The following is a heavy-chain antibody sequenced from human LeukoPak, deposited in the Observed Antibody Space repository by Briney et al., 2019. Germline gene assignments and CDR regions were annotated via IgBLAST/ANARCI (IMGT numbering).Heavy chain of an antibody. CDR2: IKDDGSDT. V-gene: IGHV3-7*01. D-gene: IGHD7-27*01. Sequence: GGSLRLSCAASGLNFGKAWMTWVRQAPGRGLEWVANIKDDGSDTYYVDSVKGRFTISRDNAKNSLYLQMNSLRAEDTAVYYCTNWGDTWCFDFWRQGILVSVSS. CDR3: TNWGDTWCFDF. J-gene: IGHJ4*02. CDR1: GLNFGKAW.